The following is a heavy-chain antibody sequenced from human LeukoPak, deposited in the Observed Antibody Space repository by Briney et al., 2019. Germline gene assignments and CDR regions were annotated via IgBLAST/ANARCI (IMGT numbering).Heavy chain of an antibody. CDR1: GFTFSNYY. J-gene: IGHJ4*02. Sequence: PGGSLRLSCAASGFTFSNYYMSWIRQAPGKGLEWVSYISSSGSTIYYADSVKGRFTISRDNAKNSLYLQMNSLRAEDTAAYYCARDDGLGYCSSTSCLQFDYWGQGTLVTVSS. D-gene: IGHD2-2*01. CDR2: ISSSGSTI. CDR3: ARDDGLGYCSSTSCLQFDY. V-gene: IGHV3-11*01.